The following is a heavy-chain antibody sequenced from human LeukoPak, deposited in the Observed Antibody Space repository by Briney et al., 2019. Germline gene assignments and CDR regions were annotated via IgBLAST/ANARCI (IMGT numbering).Heavy chain of an antibody. Sequence: SETLSLTCAVYGGSFSGYHWSWIRQPPGKGLEWIGEINHSGSTNYNPSLKSRVTISVDTSKNQFSLKLSSVTAADTAVYYCARGPDARSSVARPSYYYYMDVWGKGTTVTVSS. V-gene: IGHV4-34*01. D-gene: IGHD6-25*01. CDR2: INHSGST. CDR3: ARGPDARSSVARPSYYYYMDV. CDR1: GGSFSGYH. J-gene: IGHJ6*03.